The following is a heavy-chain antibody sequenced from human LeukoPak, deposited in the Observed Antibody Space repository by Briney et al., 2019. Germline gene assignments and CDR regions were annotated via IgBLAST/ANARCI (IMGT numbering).Heavy chain of an antibody. Sequence: SETLSLTCTVSGGSISSYYWSWIRQPPGKGLEWIGYIYYSGSTNYNPSLKSRVTISVDTSKNQFSLKLSSVTAADTAVYYCARAGDPPDAFDIWGQGTMVTVSS. V-gene: IGHV4-59*01. J-gene: IGHJ3*02. CDR3: ARAGDPPDAFDI. D-gene: IGHD2-21*02. CDR1: GGSISSYY. CDR2: IYYSGST.